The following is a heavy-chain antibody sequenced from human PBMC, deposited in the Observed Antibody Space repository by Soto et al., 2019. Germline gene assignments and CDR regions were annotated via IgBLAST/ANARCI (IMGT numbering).Heavy chain of an antibody. V-gene: IGHV1-69*02. J-gene: IGHJ3*02. CDR3: ARVGDCRGGSCYSEDPSGFSEI. CDR1: GGSFRIYT. Sequence: QVQLVQSGAEVKKPGSSVKVSCKASGGSFRIYTISWVRQAPRQGLEWMGRSIPILGIANYAQKSQGSITLTADKSTRAAYMELSSLRNEETYVYYCARVGDCRGGSCYSEDPSGFSEIWCQGTMVTVSS. D-gene: IGHD2-15*01. CDR2: SIPILGIA.